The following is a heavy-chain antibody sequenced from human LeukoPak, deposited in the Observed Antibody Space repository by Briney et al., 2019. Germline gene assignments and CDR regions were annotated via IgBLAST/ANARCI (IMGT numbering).Heavy chain of an antibody. J-gene: IGHJ3*02. CDR1: GFTFNSFG. D-gene: IGHD3-22*01. CDR3: ARDYDSSGWAAFDI. Sequence: TGGSLRLSCAASGFTFNSFGMHWVRQAPGKGLEWVAVISYDGSNKYFADSEKGRFTISRDNSKNTLYLQMNSLRAEDTAVYYCARDYDSSGWAAFDIWGQGTMVTVSS. V-gene: IGHV3-30*03. CDR2: ISYDGSNK.